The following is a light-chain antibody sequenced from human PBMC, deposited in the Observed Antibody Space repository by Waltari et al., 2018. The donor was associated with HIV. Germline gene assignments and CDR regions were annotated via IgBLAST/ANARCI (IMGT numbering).Light chain of an antibody. CDR3: QQLDSYTQIS. V-gene: IGKV1-9*01. J-gene: IGKJ4*01. Sequence: DIQLTQSPPFLSASVGDRVTITCRSSQAINSYLAWYQQKPGKAPKLRIYAASTLQSGVPSRFSGSGSGTDFTLTISSLQPEDFATYYCQQLDSYTQISFGGGTKVEVK. CDR2: AAS. CDR1: QAINSY.